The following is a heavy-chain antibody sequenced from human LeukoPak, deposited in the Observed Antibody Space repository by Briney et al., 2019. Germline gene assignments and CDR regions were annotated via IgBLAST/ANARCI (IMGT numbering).Heavy chain of an antibody. Sequence: ASVKVSCKASGYTFTSYDINWVRQATGQGLEWMGWMNPNSGNTGYAQKFQGRVTITRNTSISTAYMELSSLRSEDTAVYYCARGRGSSPPGYYYCMDVWGKGTTVTVS. V-gene: IGHV1-8*03. CDR1: GYTFTSYD. CDR3: ARGRGSSPPGYYYCMDV. D-gene: IGHD6-6*01. J-gene: IGHJ6*03. CDR2: MNPNSGNT.